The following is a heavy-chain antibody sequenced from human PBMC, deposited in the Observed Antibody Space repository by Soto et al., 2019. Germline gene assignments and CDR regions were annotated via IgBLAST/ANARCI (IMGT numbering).Heavy chain of an antibody. J-gene: IGHJ6*03. CDR3: TRNLAADGTDTMRFEAYYIYG. V-gene: IGHV3-49*03. D-gene: IGHD6-13*01. Sequence: ESGGGLVQPGRSLRLSCTASGFTFGDYAMSWFRQAPGKGLEWVGFIRSKAYGGTTEYAASVKGRFTISRDDSKSIAYLQMKRLKTQDTAVYYCTRNLAADGTDTMRFEAYYIYGWGKGTTVTVPS. CDR1: GFTFGDYA. CDR2: IRSKAYGGTT.